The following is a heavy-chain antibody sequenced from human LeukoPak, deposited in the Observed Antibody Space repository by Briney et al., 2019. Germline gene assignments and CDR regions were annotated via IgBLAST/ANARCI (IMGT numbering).Heavy chain of an antibody. Sequence: SETLSLTCTVSGGSISEYYWSWIRQSPGKGVDWIGYIYESGGTNYNPSLRSRVTISLDTSKPQVHLKVTSLTAADTAVYYCARDRAAFYYASGLAYWGQGIPVTVSS. V-gene: IGHV4-59*01. CDR2: IYESGGT. CDR3: ARDRAAFYYASGLAY. CDR1: GGSISEYY. D-gene: IGHD3-10*01. J-gene: IGHJ4*02.